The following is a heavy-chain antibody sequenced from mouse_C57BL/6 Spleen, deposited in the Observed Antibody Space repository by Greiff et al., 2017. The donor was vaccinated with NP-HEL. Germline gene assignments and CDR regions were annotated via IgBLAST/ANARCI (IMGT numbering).Heavy chain of an antibody. J-gene: IGHJ1*03. CDR3: TRSILRLVEDWYFDV. Sequence: QVHVKQSGAELVRPGASVTLSCKASGYTFTDYEMHWVKQTPVHGLEWIGAIDPETGGTAYNQKFKGKAILTADKSSSTAYMELRSLTSEDSAVYYCTRSILRLVEDWYFDVWGTGTTVTVSS. CDR2: IDPETGGT. CDR1: GYTFTDYE. D-gene: IGHD1-2*01. V-gene: IGHV1-15*01.